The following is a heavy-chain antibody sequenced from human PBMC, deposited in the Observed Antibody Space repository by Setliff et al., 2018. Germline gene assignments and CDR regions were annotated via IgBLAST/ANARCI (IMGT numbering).Heavy chain of an antibody. CDR3: ARDLFFRKIAVAGTFDY. CDR2: INAGNGYT. J-gene: IGHJ4*02. Sequence: ASVKVSCKASGYTFTSYAMHWVRQVPGQRFEWMGWINAGNGYTKYSQKFRGRVTITSDTSASTAYMELSSLRSEDTAVYYCARDLFFRKIAVAGTFDYWGQGTLVTVSS. D-gene: IGHD6-19*01. CDR1: GYTFTSYA. V-gene: IGHV1-3*01.